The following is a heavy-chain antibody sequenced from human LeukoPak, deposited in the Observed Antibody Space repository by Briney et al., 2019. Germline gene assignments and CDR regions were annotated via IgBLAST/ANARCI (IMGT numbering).Heavy chain of an antibody. CDR1: GYSLPAKF. D-gene: IGHD4-17*01. Sequence: ASVKVSCKASGYSLPAKFMHWVRQAPGQGLEWMGWINPNSGGTNYAQKFQGRVTMTRDTSISTAYMELSRLRSDDTAVYYCARDRATVTTSWDAFDIWGQGTMVTVSS. CDR2: INPNSGGT. J-gene: IGHJ3*02. V-gene: IGHV1-2*02. CDR3: ARDRATVTTSWDAFDI.